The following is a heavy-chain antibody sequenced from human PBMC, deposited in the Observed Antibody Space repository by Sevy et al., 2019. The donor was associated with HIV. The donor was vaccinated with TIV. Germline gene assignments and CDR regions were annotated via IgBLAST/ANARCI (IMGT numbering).Heavy chain of an antibody. CDR2: INWDGSST. V-gene: IGHV3-20*04. CDR3: AREKSCGGACYHFDH. J-gene: IGHJ4*02. CDR1: GLTFDDYG. Sequence: GGYLRLSCAASGLTFDDYGMSWVRQAPGKGLEWVSGINWDGSSTGYADSVKGRFTISRDNVKNSLHLQMTSLRAGDTAFYYCAREKSCGGACYHFDHWGQGNLVTVSS. D-gene: IGHD2-21*02.